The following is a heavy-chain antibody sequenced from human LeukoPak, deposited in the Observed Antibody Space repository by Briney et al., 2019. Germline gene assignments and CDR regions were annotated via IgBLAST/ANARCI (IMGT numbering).Heavy chain of an antibody. CDR1: GYTFTSYG. D-gene: IGHD2-2*01. Sequence: ASVKVSCKASGYTFTSYGISWVRQAPGQGLEWMGWISAYNGNTNYAQKLQGRVTMTTDTSTSTAYMELSSLRSEDTAVYYCARGSDYCSSTSCYVHWGQGTLVTVSS. J-gene: IGHJ4*02. CDR2: ISAYNGNT. CDR3: ARGSDYCSSTSCYVH. V-gene: IGHV1-18*01.